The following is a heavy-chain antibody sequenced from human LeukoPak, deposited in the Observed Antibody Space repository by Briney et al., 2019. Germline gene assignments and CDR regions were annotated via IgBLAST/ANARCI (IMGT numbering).Heavy chain of an antibody. CDR2: MNPNSGNT. Sequence: ASVKVSCKASGYTFTSYDINWVRQATGQGLEWMGWMNPNSGNTGYAQKFQGRVTMTRNTSISTAYMELSSLRSEDTAVYYCARDYDYVWGSYRTSDYWGQGTLVTVSS. CDR1: GYTFTSYD. D-gene: IGHD3-16*02. J-gene: IGHJ4*02. V-gene: IGHV1-8*01. CDR3: ARDYDYVWGSYRTSDY.